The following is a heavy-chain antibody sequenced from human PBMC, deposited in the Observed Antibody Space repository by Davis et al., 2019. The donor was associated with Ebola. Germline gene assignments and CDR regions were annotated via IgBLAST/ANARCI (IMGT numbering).Heavy chain of an antibody. V-gene: IGHV1-46*01. CDR3: AREGGSFGVVPNWFDP. J-gene: IGHJ5*02. Sequence: ASVKVSCKASGYTFTSYYMHWVRQAPGQGLEWMGIINPRGGSTSYAQKFQGRVTMTRDTSTSTVYMELSSLRSEDTAVYYCAREGGSFGVVPNWFDPWGQGTLVTVSS. D-gene: IGHD3-3*01. CDR1: GYTFTSYY. CDR2: INPRGGST.